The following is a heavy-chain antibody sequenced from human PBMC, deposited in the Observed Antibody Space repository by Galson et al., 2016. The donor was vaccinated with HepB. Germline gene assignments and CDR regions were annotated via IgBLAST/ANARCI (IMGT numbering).Heavy chain of an antibody. Sequence: SVKVSCKASGGTFSSYTISWVRQAPGQGLEWMGRIIPILDIPNYAQKFQGRVTITADKSASAVYMELSSLRSEDSAVYYCARDRPLGTARSRSAFFDYWGQGTLVTVSS. CDR2: IIPILDIP. D-gene: IGHD6-6*01. J-gene: IGHJ4*02. V-gene: IGHV1-69*04. CDR3: ARDRPLGTARSRSAFFDY. CDR1: GGTFSSYT.